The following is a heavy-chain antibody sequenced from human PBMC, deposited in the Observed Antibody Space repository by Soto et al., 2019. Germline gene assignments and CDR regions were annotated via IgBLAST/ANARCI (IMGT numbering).Heavy chain of an antibody. Sequence: QITLNESGPTQVKPRQTLTLTCTFSGFSLTTSGVGVGWIRQYPGKAPEWIALIYWDDDKRYSPSLKSRLTITKDTSKNQVVLTMADLDPEDTATYYCAHRVLRTVFGLVTTTAIYFDFWGQGTPVAVSS. CDR1: GFSLTTSGVG. D-gene: IGHD3-3*01. CDR2: IYWDDDK. V-gene: IGHV2-5*02. J-gene: IGHJ4*02. CDR3: AHRVLRTVFGLVTTTAIYFDF.